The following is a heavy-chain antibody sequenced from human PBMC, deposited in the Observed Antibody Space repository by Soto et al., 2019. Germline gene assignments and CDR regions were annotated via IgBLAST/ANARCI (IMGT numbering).Heavy chain of an antibody. CDR2: MYYNGST. V-gene: IGHV4-59*01. CDR3: ARVMNSGWAGRCFDP. Sequence: PSETLSLTCTVSGASISSYYWSWIRQPPGKGLEWIGYMYYNGSTNYNPSLKSRVTISVDTSKNQFSPKLSTVTAADTAVYYCARVMNSGWAGRCFDPWGRGILVTVSS. J-gene: IGHJ5*02. D-gene: IGHD6-19*01. CDR1: GASISSYY.